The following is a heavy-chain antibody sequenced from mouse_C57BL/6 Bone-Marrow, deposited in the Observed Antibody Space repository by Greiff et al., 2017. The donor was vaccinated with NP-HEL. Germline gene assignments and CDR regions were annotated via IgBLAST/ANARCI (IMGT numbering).Heavy chain of an antibody. D-gene: IGHD1-1*01. V-gene: IGHV1-81*01. CDR1: GYTFTSYG. CDR2: IYPRSGNT. J-gene: IGHJ4*01. Sequence: VQLQQSGAELARPGASVKLSCKASGYTFTSYGISWVKQRTGQGLEWIGEIYPRSGNTYYTEKFKGKATLTADKSSSTAYMELRSLTSEDSAVYFCASHYGRYYAMDYWGQGTSVTVSS. CDR3: ASHYGRYYAMDY.